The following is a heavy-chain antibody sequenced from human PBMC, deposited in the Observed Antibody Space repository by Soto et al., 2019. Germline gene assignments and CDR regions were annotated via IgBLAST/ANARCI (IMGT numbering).Heavy chain of an antibody. D-gene: IGHD1-1*01. CDR3: ARGRYNWNEGDWFDP. Sequence: WASVKVSCKASGGTFSSYAISWVRQAPGQGLEWMGGIIPIFGTANYAQKFQGRVTITADKSTSTAYMELSSLRSEDTAVYYCARGRYNWNEGDWFDPWGQGTLVTVSS. J-gene: IGHJ5*02. CDR2: IIPIFGTA. CDR1: GGTFSSYA. V-gene: IGHV1-69*06.